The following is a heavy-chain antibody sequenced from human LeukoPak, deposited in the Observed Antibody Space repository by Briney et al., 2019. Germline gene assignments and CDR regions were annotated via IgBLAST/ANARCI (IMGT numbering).Heavy chain of an antibody. D-gene: IGHD6-19*01. CDR2: IYYSGGT. Sequence: PSETLSLTCTVSGGSISSSSYYWGWIRQPPGKGLEWIGSIYYSGGTYYNPSLKSRVTISVDTSKNQFSLKLSSVTAADTAVYYCATYSSGWYPFDYWGQGTLVTVSS. CDR1: GGSISSSSYY. V-gene: IGHV4-39*07. CDR3: ATYSSGWYPFDY. J-gene: IGHJ4*02.